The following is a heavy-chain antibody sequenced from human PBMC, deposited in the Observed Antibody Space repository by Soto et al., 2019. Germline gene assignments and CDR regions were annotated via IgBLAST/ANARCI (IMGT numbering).Heavy chain of an antibody. V-gene: IGHV3-11*01. D-gene: IGHD2-15*01. CDR2: ISSTGNTI. J-gene: IGHJ5*02. CDR1: GFTFSDYY. CDR3: AREIVVDVAARETYNWFDP. Sequence: QVQLVESGGGLVKPGGSLRLSCAASGFTFSDYYMTWIRQAPGKGLEWVSYISSTGNTIYYADSVKGRFTISRDNARNSMSLQLNSLRVEDTAVYYCAREIVVDVAARETYNWFDPWGQGTLVIVSS.